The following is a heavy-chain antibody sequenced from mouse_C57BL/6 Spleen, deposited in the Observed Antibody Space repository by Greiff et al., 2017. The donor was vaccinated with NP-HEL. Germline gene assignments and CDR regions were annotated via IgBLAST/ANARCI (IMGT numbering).Heavy chain of an antibody. CDR3: TRDDYDYDGGRLSMDY. J-gene: IGHJ4*01. CDR2: ISSGGDYI. V-gene: IGHV5-9-1*02. CDR1: GFTFSSYA. Sequence: DVMLVESGEGLVKPGGSLKLSCAASGFTFSSYAMSWVRQTPEKRLEWVAYISSGGDYIYYADTVKGRFTISRDNARNTLYLQMSSLKSEDTAMYYCTRDDYDYDGGRLSMDYWGQGTSVTVSS. D-gene: IGHD2-4*01.